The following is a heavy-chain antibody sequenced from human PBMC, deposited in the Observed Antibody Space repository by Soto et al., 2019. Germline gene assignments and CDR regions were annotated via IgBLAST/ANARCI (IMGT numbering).Heavy chain of an antibody. D-gene: IGHD2-2*01. CDR3: ARATKNIVVVPSKWFDP. CDR2: IYHSGST. J-gene: IGHJ5*02. CDR1: GYSISSGYY. Sequence: SDTLSLTCAVSGYSISSGYYWGWIRQPPGKGLEWIGSIYHSGSTYYNPSLKSRVTISVDTSKNQFSLKLSSVTAADTAVYYCARATKNIVVVPSKWFDPWGQGTLVTAPQ. V-gene: IGHV4-38-2*01.